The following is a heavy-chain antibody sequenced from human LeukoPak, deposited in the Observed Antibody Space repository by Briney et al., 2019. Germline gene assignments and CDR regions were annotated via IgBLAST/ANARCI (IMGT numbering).Heavy chain of an antibody. CDR2: ISSDGSDT. J-gene: IGHJ1*01. Sequence: GGSLRLSCAASGFSFSNFWMHWVRQVPGKGLVWVSRISSDGSDTIYADSVKGRFTMSRDNAKNTLYLQMNSLRAEDTAVYYCAGGIATAGLYFQHWGQGTLVTVSS. CDR1: GFSFSNFW. V-gene: IGHV3-74*01. D-gene: IGHD6-13*01. CDR3: AGGIATAGLYFQH.